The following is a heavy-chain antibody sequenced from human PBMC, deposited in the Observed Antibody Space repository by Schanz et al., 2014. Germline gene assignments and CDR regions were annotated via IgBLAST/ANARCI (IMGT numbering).Heavy chain of an antibody. CDR2: LSASGGHT. D-gene: IGHD3-16*01. Sequence: EVQLLESGGGLVQPGGSLRLSCIGSGFTFSSYAMSWVRQAPGKGLEWVSGLSASGGHTYYADSVKGRFTISRDNSKNTVYLEMNNVRVDDTAVYYCAKGVGGGLLLGSTFDNWGQGTIVTVTS. J-gene: IGHJ3*02. CDR3: AKGVGGGLLLGSTFDN. V-gene: IGHV3-23*01. CDR1: GFTFSSYA.